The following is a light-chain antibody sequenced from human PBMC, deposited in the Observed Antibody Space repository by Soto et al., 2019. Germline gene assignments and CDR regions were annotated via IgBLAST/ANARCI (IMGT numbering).Light chain of an antibody. V-gene: IGKV3-20*01. CDR1: QSVSSN. Sequence: EIVMTQSPATLSVSPGERATLSCRASQSVSSNLAWYQQKPGQAPRLLIYGASSRATGIPDRFSGSGSGTDFTLTISRVEPDDFAVYYCQQYAGSPTFGQGTK. J-gene: IGKJ1*01. CDR2: GAS. CDR3: QQYAGSPT.